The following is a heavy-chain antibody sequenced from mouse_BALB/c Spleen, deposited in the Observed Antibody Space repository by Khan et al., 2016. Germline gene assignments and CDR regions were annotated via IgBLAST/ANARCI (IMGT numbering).Heavy chain of an antibody. CDR3: ARSSTWDGFGY. J-gene: IGHJ3*01. V-gene: IGHV3-2*02. Sequence: EVKLLESGPGLVKPSQSLSLTCTVTGYSITSDYAWNWIRQFPGNKLEWMGYISYSGSTSYNPSLKSRISITRDTSKNQFFLHLNSVTTEDTATXYCARSSTWDGFGYWDQGTLVTVSA. CDR1: GYSITSDYA. D-gene: IGHD4-1*01. CDR2: ISYSGST.